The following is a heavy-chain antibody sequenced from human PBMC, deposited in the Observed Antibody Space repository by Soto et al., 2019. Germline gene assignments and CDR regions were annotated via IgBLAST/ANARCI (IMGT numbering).Heavy chain of an antibody. J-gene: IGHJ5*02. CDR1: GYTFTSYY. CDR2: INPSGGST. V-gene: IGHV1-46*01. CDR3: ARERRVVTAISNWFDP. D-gene: IGHD2-21*02. Sequence: ASVKVSCKASGYTFTSYYMHWVRQAPGQGLEWMGIINPSGGSTSYAQKFQGRVTMTRDTSTSTVYMELSSLRSEDTAVYYCARERRVVTAISNWFDPWGQGTLVTVDS.